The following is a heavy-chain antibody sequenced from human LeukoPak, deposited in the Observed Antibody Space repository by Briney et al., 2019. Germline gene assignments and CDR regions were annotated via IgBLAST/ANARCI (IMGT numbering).Heavy chain of an antibody. Sequence: SETLSLTCTVSGGSISSYYWSWIRQPPGKGLERIGYIYYSGSTNYNPSLKSRVTISVDTSKNQFSLKLSSVTAADTAVYYCARFGLQMTTVTAAFDYWGQGTLVTVSS. D-gene: IGHD4-17*01. CDR3: ARFGLQMTTVTAAFDY. CDR2: IYYSGST. J-gene: IGHJ4*02. CDR1: GGSISSYY. V-gene: IGHV4-59*01.